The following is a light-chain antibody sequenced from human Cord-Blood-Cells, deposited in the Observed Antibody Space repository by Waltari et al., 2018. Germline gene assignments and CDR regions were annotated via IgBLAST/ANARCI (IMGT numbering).Light chain of an antibody. V-gene: IGLV2-14*01. CDR1: SSDVGGYNY. CDR3: SSYTSSSTVV. CDR2: DVS. Sequence: QSALTQPASVSGSPGQSITISCIGTSSDVGGYNYVPWYQQHPGKAPKLMIYDVSNRPSGVSNRFSGSKSGNTASLTISGLQAEDEADYYCSSYTSSSTVVFGGGTKLTVL. J-gene: IGLJ2*01.